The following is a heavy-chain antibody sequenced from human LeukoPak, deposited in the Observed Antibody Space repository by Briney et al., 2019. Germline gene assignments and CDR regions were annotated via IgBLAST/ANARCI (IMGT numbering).Heavy chain of an antibody. D-gene: IGHD3-10*02. Sequence: GGSLRLSCGASGFTFSAYGMHWVSQAPGKGLEWVAFIRYDGKNKLYADSVKGRLTISRENAKNSLYLQMNSLRAEDTAVYYCAELGITMIGGVWGKGTTVTISS. CDR3: AELGITMIGGV. CDR1: GFTFSAYG. J-gene: IGHJ6*04. V-gene: IGHV3-30*02. CDR2: IRYDGKNK.